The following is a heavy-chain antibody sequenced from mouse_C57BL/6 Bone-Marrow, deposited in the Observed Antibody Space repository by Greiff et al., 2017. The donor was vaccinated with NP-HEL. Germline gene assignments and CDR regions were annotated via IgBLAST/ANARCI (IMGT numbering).Heavy chain of an antibody. CDR3: ARLGDKAAMDY. CDR1: GYTFTSYW. J-gene: IGHJ4*01. CDR2: LDPSASST. V-gene: IGHV1-69*01. Sequence: QVQLQQPGAELVMPGASVKLSCKASGYTFTSYWLHWVKQRPGPGLEWIGELDPSASSTTYNPKFKGKSTLPVDKSASTAYLQLSSLTSEDSAVYYCARLGDKAAMDYWGQGTSVTVSS.